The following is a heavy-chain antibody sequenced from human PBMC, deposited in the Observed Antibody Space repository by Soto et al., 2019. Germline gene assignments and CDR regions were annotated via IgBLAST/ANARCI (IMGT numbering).Heavy chain of an antibody. CDR2: ISWNSGSI. J-gene: IGHJ4*02. D-gene: IGHD6-19*01. V-gene: IGHV3-9*01. CDR3: AKGRGLVLSFYFDH. Sequence: EVQLVESGGGLVQPGRSLRLSCAASGFTFDDYAMHWVRQAPGKGLEWVSGISWNSGSIGYADSVKGRFTISRDNAKNSLYLQMNSLRAEDTALYYCAKGRGLVLSFYFDHWGQGTLVTVSS. CDR1: GFTFDDYA.